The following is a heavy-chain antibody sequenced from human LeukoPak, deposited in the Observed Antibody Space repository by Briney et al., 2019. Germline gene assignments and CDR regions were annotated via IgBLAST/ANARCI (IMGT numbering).Heavy chain of an antibody. CDR3: ARKTYDILTGYYAY. CDR1: GYTFTGYY. J-gene: IGHJ4*02. V-gene: IGHV1-2*02. CDR2: INPNSGGT. D-gene: IGHD3-9*01. Sequence: ASVKVSCKASGYTFTGYYMHWVRQAPGQGLEWMGWINPNSGGTNYAQKFQGRVTMTRDTSISTAYMELSRLRSDDTAVYYCARKTYDILTGYYAYRGQGTLVTVSS.